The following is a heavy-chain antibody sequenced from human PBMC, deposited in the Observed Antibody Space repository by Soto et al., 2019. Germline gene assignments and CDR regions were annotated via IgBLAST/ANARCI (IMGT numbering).Heavy chain of an antibody. V-gene: IGHV3-72*01. Sequence: GGSLRLSCAASGFTFSDHYMDWVRQAPGKGLEWVGRTRNKANSYTTEYAASVEGRFTISRDDSKNSLYLQMNSLKTEDTAVFYCSRFDTSYYYNMDVCGKGTTVTVSS. J-gene: IGHJ6*03. CDR1: GFTFSDHY. CDR3: SRFDTSYYYNMDV. CDR2: TRNKANSYTT. D-gene: IGHD3-16*01.